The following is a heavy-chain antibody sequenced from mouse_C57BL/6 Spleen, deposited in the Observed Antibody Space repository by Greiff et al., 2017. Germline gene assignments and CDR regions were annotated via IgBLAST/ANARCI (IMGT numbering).Heavy chain of an antibody. J-gene: IGHJ3*01. CDR1: GYTFTSYW. D-gene: IGHD2-1*01. CDR2: IDPSDSYT. CDR3: ASFYYRFAY. Sequence: QVQLQQPGAELVMPGASVKLSCKASGYTFTSYWMHWVKQRPGQGLEWIGEIDPSDSYTNYNQKFKGKSTLTVDKSSSTAYMQLSSLTSVDSAVYYCASFYYRFAYWGQGTLVTVSA. V-gene: IGHV1-69*01.